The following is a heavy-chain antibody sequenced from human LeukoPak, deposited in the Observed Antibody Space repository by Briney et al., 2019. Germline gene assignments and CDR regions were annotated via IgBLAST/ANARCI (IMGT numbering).Heavy chain of an antibody. J-gene: IGHJ4*02. CDR3: ARDRGGYSYGPLLDY. V-gene: IGHV3-21*01. CDR2: ISSSSSYI. CDR1: GFTFSSYS. D-gene: IGHD5-18*01. Sequence: SGGSLRLSCAASGFTFSSYSMNWVRQAPGKGLEWVSSISSSSSYIYYADSVKGRFTISRDNAKNSLYLQMNSLRAEDTAVYYCARDRGGYSYGPLLDYWGQGTLVTVSS.